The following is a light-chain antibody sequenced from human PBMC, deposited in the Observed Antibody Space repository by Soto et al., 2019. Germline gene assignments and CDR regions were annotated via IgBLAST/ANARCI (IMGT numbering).Light chain of an antibody. CDR1: QTISND. CDR2: CAS. CDR3: QQNNKWPPVT. V-gene: IGKV3-15*01. Sequence: EVVMTQSPATVSVSPGEGVTLSCRASQTISNDLAWYPQKPGQAPRLLIYCASTRATGVPARFSGGGSGTEFTLTLRSRQSEYFAFYYCQQNNKWPPVTFGGGNKVEIK. J-gene: IGKJ4*01.